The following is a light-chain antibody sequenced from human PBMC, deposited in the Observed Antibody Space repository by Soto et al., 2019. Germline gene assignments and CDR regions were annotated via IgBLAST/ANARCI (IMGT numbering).Light chain of an antibody. J-gene: IGLJ2*01. V-gene: IGLV2-8*01. Sequence: QSALTQPPSASGSPGQSVTISCTGTSSDVGGYNYVSWYQQHPGKAPNLLSCEVSKRPSGVPDRFAGSRSGKTASLTVSGLQDEDEADYDGRSYADNNPGVFGVGTQLTVL. CDR1: SSDVGGYNY. CDR3: RSYADNNPGV. CDR2: EVS.